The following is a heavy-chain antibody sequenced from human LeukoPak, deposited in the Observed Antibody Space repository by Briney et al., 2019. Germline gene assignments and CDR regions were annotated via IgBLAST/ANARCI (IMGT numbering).Heavy chain of an antibody. CDR1: GGSISSYY. CDR3: AREAAHPFAI. V-gene: IGHV4-59*01. D-gene: IGHD6-25*01. CDR2: IYYSGST. Sequence: SETLSLTCTVSGGSISSYYWSWIRQPPGKGLEWIGYIYYSGSTNYNPSLKSRVTISVDTSKNQFSLKLSSVPPADTAVYSCAREAAHPFAIWGQGTIVTVSS. J-gene: IGHJ3*02.